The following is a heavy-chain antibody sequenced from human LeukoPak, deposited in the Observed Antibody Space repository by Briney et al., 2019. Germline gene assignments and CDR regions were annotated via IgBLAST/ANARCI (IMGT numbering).Heavy chain of an antibody. CDR3: AKDRATLPVTTYNFDF. J-gene: IGHJ4*02. CDR1: GLTFTNYA. D-gene: IGHD1-1*01. Sequence: PGGSLRLSCAASGLTFTNYAMNWVRQAPGKGLEWVSVISGSGSGTNYADSVRGRFTISRDNSKNTLYLQMNNLRVEDTAVYFCAKDRATLPVTTYNFDFWGQGTLVTVSS. CDR2: ISGSGSGT. V-gene: IGHV3-23*01.